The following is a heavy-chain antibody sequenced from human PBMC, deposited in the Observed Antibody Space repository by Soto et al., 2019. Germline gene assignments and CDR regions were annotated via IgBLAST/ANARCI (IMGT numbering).Heavy chain of an antibody. CDR3: ARDGLGCTNGVCYSAHYYYYYMDV. D-gene: IGHD2-8*01. CDR1: GFTFSSYG. J-gene: IGHJ6*03. Sequence: GGSLRLSCAASGFTFSSYGMHWVRQAPGKGLEWVAVIWYDGSNKYYADSVKGRFTISRDNSKNTLYLQMNSLRAEDTAVYYCARDGLGCTNGVCYSAHYYYYYMDVWGKGTTVTVSS. CDR2: IWYDGSNK. V-gene: IGHV3-33*01.